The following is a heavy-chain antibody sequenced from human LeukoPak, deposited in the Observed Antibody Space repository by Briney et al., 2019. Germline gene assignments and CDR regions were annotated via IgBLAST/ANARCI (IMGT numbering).Heavy chain of an antibody. CDR3: AREPYYYGSGSYYFDY. J-gene: IGHJ4*02. V-gene: IGHV3-7*01. CDR2: IKQDGSEK. D-gene: IGHD3-10*01. Sequence: GGSLRLSCAASGFTFSSYWMSWVRQAPGKGLEWVANIKQDGSEKYYADSVKGRFTISRDNAKNSLYLQMNSLRAEDTAVYYYAREPYYYGSGSYYFDYWGQGTLVTVSS. CDR1: GFTFSSYW.